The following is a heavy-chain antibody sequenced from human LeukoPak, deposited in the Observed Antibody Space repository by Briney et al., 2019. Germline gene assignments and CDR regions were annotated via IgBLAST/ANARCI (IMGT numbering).Heavy chain of an antibody. CDR3: ARQGSGYDSATYFDY. J-gene: IGHJ4*02. CDR2: IYPGDSDT. V-gene: IGHV5-51*01. D-gene: IGHD5-12*01. Sequence: GESLKISCKGSGYSFTSYWIGWVRQTPGKGLEWMGIIYPGDSDTRYSPSFQGQVTISADKSISTAYLQWSSLKASDTAMYYCARQGSGYDSATYFDYWGQGTLVTVSS. CDR1: GYSFTSYW.